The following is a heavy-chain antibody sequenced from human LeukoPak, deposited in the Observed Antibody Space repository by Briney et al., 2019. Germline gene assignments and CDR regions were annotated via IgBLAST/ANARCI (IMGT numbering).Heavy chain of an antibody. J-gene: IGHJ4*02. V-gene: IGHV3-30*03. CDR3: ARVYSSSFDY. D-gene: IGHD6-13*01. CDR1: GVTFSSCG. CDR2: ISSDGDDK. Sequence: GGSLRLSCAASGVTFSSCGMHWVRQAPGKGLEWVALISSDGDDKLYGDSVKGRFTISRDDSKSTLYLHMNSLRAEDTAVYYCARVYSSSFDYWGQGTLVTVSS.